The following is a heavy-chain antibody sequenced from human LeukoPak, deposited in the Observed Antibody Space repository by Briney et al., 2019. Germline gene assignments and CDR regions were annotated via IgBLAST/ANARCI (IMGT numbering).Heavy chain of an antibody. Sequence: GGSLRLSCAASGFTFSSYSMNWVRQAPGKGLEWVASISSSSYIYYADSVKGRFTISRDNAKNSLYLQMNSLRAEDTAVYYCAPPPFWSGPPWGQGTLVTVSS. CDR1: GFTFSSYS. D-gene: IGHD3-3*01. V-gene: IGHV3-21*01. CDR3: APPPFWSGPP. CDR2: ISSSSYI. J-gene: IGHJ4*02.